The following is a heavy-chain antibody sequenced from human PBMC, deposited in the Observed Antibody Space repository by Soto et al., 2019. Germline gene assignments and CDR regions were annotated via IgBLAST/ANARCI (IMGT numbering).Heavy chain of an antibody. V-gene: IGHV4-31*03. Sequence: QVQLQESGPGLVKPSQTLSVTCTVSGVSISSGAYYWTWIRQHPEKGLEWIGYISHSGRTLYNPSLKSRLAMSRDTSGNQFSLNLSSVTAADTGVYFGVTDRQGEPSFDIWGQGTMVTVSS. CDR3: VTDRQGEPSFDI. D-gene: IGHD3-16*01. CDR1: GVSISSGAYY. J-gene: IGHJ3*02. CDR2: ISHSGRT.